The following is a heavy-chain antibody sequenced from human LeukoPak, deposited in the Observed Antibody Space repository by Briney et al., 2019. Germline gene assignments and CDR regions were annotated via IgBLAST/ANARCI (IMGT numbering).Heavy chain of an antibody. CDR1: GFTFSSYA. J-gene: IGHJ4*02. CDR3: AKDLGYSSSWSGYYFDY. D-gene: IGHD6-13*01. CDR2: ISGSGGST. V-gene: IGHV3-23*01. Sequence: PGGSLRLSCAASGFTFSSYAMSWVRQVPGKGLEWVSAISGSGGSTYYADSVKGRFTISRDNSMNTLYLQMNSLRAEDTAVYYCAKDLGYSSSWSGYYFDYWGQGTLVTVSS.